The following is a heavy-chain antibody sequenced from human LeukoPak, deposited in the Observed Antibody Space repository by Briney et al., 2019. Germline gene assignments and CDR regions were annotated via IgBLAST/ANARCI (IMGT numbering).Heavy chain of an antibody. J-gene: IGHJ4*02. D-gene: IGHD3-3*01. CDR1: GGSFSGYY. CDR2: INHSGST. CDR3: ARARLRFLEWLSPFDY. V-gene: IGHV4-34*01. Sequence: SETLSITCAVYGGSFSGYYWSWIRQPPGKGLEWIGEINHSGSTNYNPSLKSRVTISVDTSKNQFSLKLSSVTAADTAVYYCARARLRFLEWLSPFDYWGQGTLVTVSS.